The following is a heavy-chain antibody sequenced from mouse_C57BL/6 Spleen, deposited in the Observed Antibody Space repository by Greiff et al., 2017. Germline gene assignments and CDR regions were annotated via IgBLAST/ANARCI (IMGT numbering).Heavy chain of an antibody. CDR3: ARRGYDGDFAY. CDR1: GYSITSGYY. J-gene: IGHJ3*01. V-gene: IGHV3-6*01. D-gene: IGHD2-2*01. CDR2: ISYDGSN. Sequence: EVKLQESGPGLVKPSQSLSLTCSVTGYSITSGYYWNWIRQFPGNKLEWMGYISYDGSNNYNPSFKNRISITSDTSKNQLFLKLNYVTTEDTATYYCARRGYDGDFAYWGQGTLVTVSA.